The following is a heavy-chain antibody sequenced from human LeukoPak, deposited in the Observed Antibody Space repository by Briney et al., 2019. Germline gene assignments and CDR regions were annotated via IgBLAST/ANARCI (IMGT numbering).Heavy chain of an antibody. CDR2: ITDSGSS. J-gene: IGHJ4*02. CDR3: ARAGFFSSGWYWEFDN. Sequence: SETLSLTYTVSGGSIETYCWSCIRQPPGKALEWIGYITDSGSSNYNPSLRSRVTISVDTSKNQFSLKLTSVTAADTALYYCARAGFFSSGWYWEFDNWGQGILVTVSS. V-gene: IGHV4-59*01. D-gene: IGHD6-19*01. CDR1: GGSIETYC.